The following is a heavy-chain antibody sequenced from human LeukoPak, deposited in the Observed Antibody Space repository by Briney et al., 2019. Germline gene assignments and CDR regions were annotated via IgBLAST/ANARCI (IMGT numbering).Heavy chain of an antibody. D-gene: IGHD6-25*01. CDR1: GFTFSNYA. CDR2: IGTDGGGT. Sequence: GGPLRLSCSASGFTFSNYAIHWVRQAPGKGLEYVSAIGTDGGGTYYADSVKGRFTISRDNSKNTLYLQMSSLRAEGTAVYYCVKAIPAAWGAFDIWGQGTMVIVSS. J-gene: IGHJ3*02. V-gene: IGHV3-64*03. CDR3: VKAIPAAWGAFDI.